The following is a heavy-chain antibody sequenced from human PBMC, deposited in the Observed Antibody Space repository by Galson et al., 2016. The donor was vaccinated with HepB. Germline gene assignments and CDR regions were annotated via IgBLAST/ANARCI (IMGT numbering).Heavy chain of an antibody. D-gene: IGHD3-16*01. CDR1: GFSFSTSG. V-gene: IGHV3-23*01. J-gene: IGHJ4*02. CDR3: GKHGGFDY. CDR2: ITGSGAIT. Sequence: SLRLSCAASGFSFSTSGMSWVRQTPGRGLEWVSGITGSGAITHYADSVEGRFIMSRDNSKNTVYLDMNNLRAGDTAIYYCGKHGGFDYWGQGALVTVSS.